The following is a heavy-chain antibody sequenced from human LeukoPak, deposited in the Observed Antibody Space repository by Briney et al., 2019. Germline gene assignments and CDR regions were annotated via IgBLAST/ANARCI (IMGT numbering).Heavy chain of an antibody. CDR3: ASTSGYFVY. Sequence: GGSLRLSCTASGFTFSSYAMHWVRQAPGKGLEWVAFIRYDGSNKYYADSVKGRFTISRDDSKNSLYLQMNSLKTEDTAVYYCASTSGYFVYWGQGTLVTVSS. D-gene: IGHD3-3*01. J-gene: IGHJ4*02. CDR2: IRYDGSNK. V-gene: IGHV3-30*02. CDR1: GFTFSSYA.